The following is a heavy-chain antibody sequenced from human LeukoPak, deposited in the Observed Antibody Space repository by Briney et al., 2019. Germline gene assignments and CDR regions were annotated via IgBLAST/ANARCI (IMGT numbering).Heavy chain of an antibody. J-gene: IGHJ5*02. CDR2: IRYDGSNK. V-gene: IGHV3-30*02. D-gene: IGHD3-10*01. CDR3: AKDNYYGSGSYLGWFDP. CDR1: GFTFSSYG. Sequence: GGSLRLSCAASGFTFSSYGMHWVRQAPGKGLEWVAFIRYDGSNKYYADSVKGRFTISRDNSKNTLYLQMNSLRAEDTDVYYCAKDNYYGSGSYLGWFDPWGQGTLVTVSS.